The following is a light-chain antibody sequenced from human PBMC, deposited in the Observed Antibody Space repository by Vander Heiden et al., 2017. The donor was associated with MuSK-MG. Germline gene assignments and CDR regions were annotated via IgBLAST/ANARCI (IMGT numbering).Light chain of an antibody. CDR1: PGISSY. CDR3: QQDDSYPQT. V-gene: IGKV1-8*01. J-gene: IGKJ5*01. CDR2: AAS. Sequence: AIRITQSPSSFSASTGDRVTIPCRASPGISSYLAWYQQKPGKAPKLLIYAASTLQSRVPSRFSGSGSGTDFTLTISWLQSEDFANYCCQQDDSYPQTFGQGTQLEIK.